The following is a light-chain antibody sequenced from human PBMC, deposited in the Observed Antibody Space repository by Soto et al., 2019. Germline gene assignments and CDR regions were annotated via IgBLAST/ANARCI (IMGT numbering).Light chain of an antibody. Sequence: EILMTQSPSTLAVSPGERATLSCRASQSVSSSLVWYQQKPGQAPRLLIYGASSRATGIPARFSGSGSGTDFTLTISSLEPEDFALYYCQQRSNWPPTFGGGTKVDIK. CDR2: GAS. V-gene: IGKV3-15*01. CDR3: QQRSNWPPT. CDR1: QSVSSS. J-gene: IGKJ4*01.